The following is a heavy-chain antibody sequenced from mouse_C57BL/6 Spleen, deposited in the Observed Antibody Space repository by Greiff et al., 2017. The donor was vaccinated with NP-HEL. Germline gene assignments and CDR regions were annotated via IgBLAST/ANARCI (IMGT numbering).Heavy chain of an antibody. CDR1: GFTFSSYA. Sequence: EVMLVESGEGLVKPGGSLKLSCAASGFTFSSYAMSWVRQTPEKRLEWVAYISSGGDYIYYADTVKGRFTISRDNARNTLYLQMSSLKSEDTAMYYCTRDGKITTVVAPFDYWGQGTTLTVSS. J-gene: IGHJ2*01. D-gene: IGHD1-1*01. CDR2: ISSGGDYI. V-gene: IGHV5-9-1*02. CDR3: TRDGKITTVVAPFDY.